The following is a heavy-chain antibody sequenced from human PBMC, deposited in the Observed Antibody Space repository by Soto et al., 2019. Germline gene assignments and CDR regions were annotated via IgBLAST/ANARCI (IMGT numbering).Heavy chain of an antibody. Sequence: SETLSLTCNVSGGSMSKYYWSWIRQPAGKGLEWIGRVYTSGSTNYNPSLKSRVTMSIDTSNNHFSLKLNSVTAADTAVYYCARTVGAAYYFDFWGQGTLGTVSS. D-gene: IGHD1-26*01. V-gene: IGHV4-4*07. CDR3: ARTVGAAYYFDF. CDR2: VYTSGST. CDR1: GGSMSKYY. J-gene: IGHJ4*02.